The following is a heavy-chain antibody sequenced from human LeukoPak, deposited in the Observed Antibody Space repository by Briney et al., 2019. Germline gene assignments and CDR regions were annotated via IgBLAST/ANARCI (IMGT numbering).Heavy chain of an antibody. Sequence: PAGGSLRLSCTASGFTFDDYTMNWVRQDPGKGREWVGFIRSKAYGGTTEYAASVKGRFTISRDDSKSIAYLQMNSLKTEGTAVYYCTRELFSSYDFWSGYYSPVFDYWGQGTLVIVSS. CDR3: TRELFSSYDFWSGYYSPVFDY. CDR1: GFTFDDYT. CDR2: IRSKAYGGTT. V-gene: IGHV3-49*04. D-gene: IGHD3-3*01. J-gene: IGHJ4*02.